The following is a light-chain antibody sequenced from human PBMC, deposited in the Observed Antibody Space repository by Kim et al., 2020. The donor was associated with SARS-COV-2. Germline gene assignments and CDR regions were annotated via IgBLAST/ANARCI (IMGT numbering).Light chain of an antibody. CDR2: AAS. CDR3: QQYYSYPLT. CDR1: QGISSY. V-gene: IGKV1-8*01. J-gene: IGKJ4*01. Sequence: GDRVTITCRASQGISSYLAWYQQKPGKAPKLLIYAASTLQSGVPSRFSGSGSGTDFTLTISCLQSEDFATYYFQQYYSYPLTFGGGTKVDIK.